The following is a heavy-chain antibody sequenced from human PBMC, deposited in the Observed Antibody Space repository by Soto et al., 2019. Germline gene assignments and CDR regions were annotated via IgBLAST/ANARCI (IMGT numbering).Heavy chain of an antibody. Sequence: HEHLVQSGAEVKRPGASLKVSCKASVYIFTGYYIHWLRQAPGQGLEWMGWINPDSGATNYAQHFQGRVTLTSDTSISTASMDLTSLTSDDTAVYYCVRGDYGTGGYPFPYFDSWGQGTLVIVSS. CDR3: VRGDYGTGGYPFPYFDS. J-gene: IGHJ4*02. CDR2: INPDSGAT. CDR1: VYIFTGYY. D-gene: IGHD2-8*02. V-gene: IGHV1-2*02.